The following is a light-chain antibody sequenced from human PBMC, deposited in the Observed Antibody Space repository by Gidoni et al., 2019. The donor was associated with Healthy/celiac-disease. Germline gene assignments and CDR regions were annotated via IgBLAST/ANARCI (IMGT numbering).Light chain of an antibody. J-gene: IGKJ1*01. V-gene: IGKV3-20*01. Sequence: EIVLTQSPGTLSLSPGERATLSCRASQSVSSSDLAWSQQKPGQAPRLLIYGASSRATGIPDRFSGSGSGTEFTLTISRLEPEDFAVYYCQQYGSSPWTFGQGTKVEIK. CDR3: QQYGSSPWT. CDR2: GAS. CDR1: QSVSSSD.